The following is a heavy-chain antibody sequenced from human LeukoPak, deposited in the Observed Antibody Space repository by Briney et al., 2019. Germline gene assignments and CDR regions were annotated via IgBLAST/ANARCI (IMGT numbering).Heavy chain of an antibody. CDR2: ISSSSSYI. D-gene: IGHD3-10*01. J-gene: IGHJ3*02. Sequence: GGSLRLSYAASGFTFSSYAMNWVRQAPGKGLEWVSSISSSSSYIYYADSVKGRFTISRDNAKNSLYLQMNSLRAEDTAVYYCARGNLGSGAFDIWGQGTMVTVSS. CDR1: GFTFSSYA. CDR3: ARGNLGSGAFDI. V-gene: IGHV3-21*01.